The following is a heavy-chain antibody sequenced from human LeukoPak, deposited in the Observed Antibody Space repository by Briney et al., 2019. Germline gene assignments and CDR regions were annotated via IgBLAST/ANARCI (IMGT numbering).Heavy chain of an antibody. J-gene: IGHJ4*02. Sequence: GSLRLSCAASGFTFSDYWMHWVRQGPGKGLVWVSGINSDGSSTTYADSVKGQFTISRDNAKNTLYLQMNSLRADDTAVYYCVRARNGTFDSWGQGTLVTVSS. CDR3: VRARNGTFDS. D-gene: IGHD2-8*01. V-gene: IGHV3-74*01. CDR2: INSDGSST. CDR1: GFTFSDYW.